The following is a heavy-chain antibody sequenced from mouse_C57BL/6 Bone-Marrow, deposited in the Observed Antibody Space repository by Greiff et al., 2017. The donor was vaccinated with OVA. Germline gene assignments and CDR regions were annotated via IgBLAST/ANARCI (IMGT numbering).Heavy chain of an antibody. J-gene: IGHJ4*01. CDR1: GFSLTSYG. CDR2: IWSGGST. Sequence: VKLQESGPGLVQPSQSLSITCTVSGFSLTSYGVHWVRQSPGKGLEWLGVIWSGGSTDYNAAFISRLGISKDNSKSQVFFKRNSLQADDTAIYYCARNERLRRGVYAMDYWGQGTSVTVSS. V-gene: IGHV2-2*01. D-gene: IGHD2-4*01. CDR3: ARNERLRRGVYAMDY.